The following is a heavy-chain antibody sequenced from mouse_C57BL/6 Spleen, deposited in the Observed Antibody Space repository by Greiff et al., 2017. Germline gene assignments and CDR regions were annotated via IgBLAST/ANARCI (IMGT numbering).Heavy chain of an antibody. CDR2: INPNNGGT. CDR3: ARWEGLTRGFDY. J-gene: IGHJ2*01. D-gene: IGHD4-1*01. Sequence: DVQLVESGPELVKPGASVKIPCKASGYTFTDYNMDWVKQSHGKSLEWIGDINPNNGGTIYNQKFKGKATLTVDKSSSTAYMELRSLTSEDTAVYYCARWEGLTRGFDYWGQGTTLTVSS. V-gene: IGHV1-18*01. CDR1: GYTFTDYN.